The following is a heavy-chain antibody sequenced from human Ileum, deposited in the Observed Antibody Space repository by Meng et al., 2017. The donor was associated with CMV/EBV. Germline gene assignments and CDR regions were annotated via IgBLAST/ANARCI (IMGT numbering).Heavy chain of an antibody. CDR2: INSDGSST. Sequence: GESLKISCAASGFTFSSYWMHWVRQAPGKGLVWVSRINSDGSSTSYADSVKGRFTISRDNAKNTLYLQMNSLRAEDTAVYYCVTRAYCSSTSCYHYYYYYGMDVWGQGTTVTVSS. V-gene: IGHV3-74*01. D-gene: IGHD2-2*01. J-gene: IGHJ6*02. CDR1: GFTFSSYW. CDR3: VTRAYCSSTSCYHYYYYYGMDV.